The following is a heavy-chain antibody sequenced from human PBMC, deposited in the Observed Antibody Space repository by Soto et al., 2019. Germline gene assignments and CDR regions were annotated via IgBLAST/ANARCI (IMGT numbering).Heavy chain of an antibody. CDR1: GGTFSSYA. J-gene: IGHJ6*02. D-gene: IGHD4-17*01. V-gene: IGHV1-69*01. CDR2: IIPIFGTA. CDR3: ARFVRYGVDKNYYYYGMDV. Sequence: QVQLVQSGAEVKKPGSSVKVSCKASGGTFSSYAISWVRQAPGQGLEWMGGIIPIFGTANYAQKFQGRVTITADESTSTAYMELSSLRSEDTAVYYCARFVRYGVDKNYYYYGMDVWGQGTTVTVSS.